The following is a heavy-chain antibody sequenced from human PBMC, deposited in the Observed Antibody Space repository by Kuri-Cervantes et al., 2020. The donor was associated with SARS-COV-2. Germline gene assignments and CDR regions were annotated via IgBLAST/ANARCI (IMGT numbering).Heavy chain of an antibody. CDR2: INPSGGSP. CDR1: GYTFTSYG. D-gene: IGHD6-13*01. V-gene: IGHV1-46*03. Sequence: ASVKVSCKASGYTFTSYGISWVRQAPGQGLEWMGIINPSGGSPSYAHYFQGRVTMTRDTSTSTVYMELSSLRSEDTAVYYCARDLHSISWYPGNYWGQGTLVTVSS. J-gene: IGHJ4*02. CDR3: ARDLHSISWYPGNY.